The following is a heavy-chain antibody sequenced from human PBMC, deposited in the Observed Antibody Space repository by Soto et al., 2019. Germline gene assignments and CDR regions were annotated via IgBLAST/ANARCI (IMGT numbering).Heavy chain of an antibody. Sequence: GGSLRLSCAASGFTFSSYSMNWVRQAPGKGLEWVSYISSSSSTIYYADSVKGRFTISRDNAKNSLYLQMNSLRSEDTAVYFCATAVDYDFWSGTTHYGMDVWGQGTTVTVSS. D-gene: IGHD3-3*01. CDR3: ATAVDYDFWSGTTHYGMDV. CDR1: GFTFSSYS. CDR2: ISSSSSTI. V-gene: IGHV3-48*01. J-gene: IGHJ6*02.